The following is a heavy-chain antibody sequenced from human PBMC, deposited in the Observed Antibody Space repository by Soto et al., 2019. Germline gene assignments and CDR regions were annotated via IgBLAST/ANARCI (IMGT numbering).Heavy chain of an antibody. Sequence: GGSLRLCCGVAGVICSSYAMHRVRQAPEKGLERVAVISYDGNNKYYAGSVNGRFTISRDNSKNALYLQMNSLRSEDTAVYSCATLIGGSSSSVGYWGQGTLVTVSS. J-gene: IGHJ4*02. V-gene: IGHV3-30-3*01. CDR3: ATLIGGSSSSVGY. D-gene: IGHD6-6*01. CDR2: ISYDGNNK. CDR1: GVICSSYA.